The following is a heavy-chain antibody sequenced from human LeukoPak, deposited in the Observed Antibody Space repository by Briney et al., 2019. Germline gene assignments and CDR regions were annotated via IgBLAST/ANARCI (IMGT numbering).Heavy chain of an antibody. V-gene: IGHV5-51*01. Sequence: GESLKISCKGSGYSFTSYWIGWVRQMPGKGLEWMGIIYPGDSDTRYSPCFQGQVTISADRSISTAYLQWSSLKASDTDMYYCARLATSHYHDSSGFPPGIFDYWGQGTLVTVSS. D-gene: IGHD3-22*01. CDR1: GYSFTSYW. J-gene: IGHJ4*02. CDR3: ARLATSHYHDSSGFPPGIFDY. CDR2: IYPGDSDT.